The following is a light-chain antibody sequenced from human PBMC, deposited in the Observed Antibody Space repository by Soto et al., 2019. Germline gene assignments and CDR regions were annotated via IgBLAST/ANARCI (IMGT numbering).Light chain of an antibody. Sequence: QSALTQPRSVSGSPGQSVAFSCTGTSSDVGGYNYVSWYQQHPGKAPKLMIYDVTKRPSGVPDRFSGSRSGNTASLTISGLQAEDEADYYFCSYAGSYTWVFGGGTKVTVL. CDR3: CSYAGSYTWV. CDR2: DVT. CDR1: SSDVGGYNY. J-gene: IGLJ3*02. V-gene: IGLV2-11*01.